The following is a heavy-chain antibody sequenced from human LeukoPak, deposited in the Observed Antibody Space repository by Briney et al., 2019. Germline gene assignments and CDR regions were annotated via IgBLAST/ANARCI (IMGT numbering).Heavy chain of an antibody. CDR1: GGSFSGYY. CDR3: ARGGRQQQLVLSFVDY. D-gene: IGHD6-13*01. V-gene: IGHV4-34*01. J-gene: IGHJ4*02. CDR2: INHSGST. Sequence: SETLSLTCAVYGGSFSGYYWGWIRQPPGKGLEWIGEINHSGSTNYNPSLKSRVTISVDTSKNQFSLKLSSVTAADTAVYYCARGGRQQQLVLSFVDYWGQGTLVTVSS.